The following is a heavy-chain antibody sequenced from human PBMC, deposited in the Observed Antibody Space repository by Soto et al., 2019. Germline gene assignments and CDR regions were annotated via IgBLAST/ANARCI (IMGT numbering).Heavy chain of an antibody. CDR3: ASSRDGYNQYYFDY. CDR2: IIPIFGTA. D-gene: IGHD5-12*01. Sequence: GASVKVSCKASGGTFSSYAISWVRQAPGQGLEWMGGIIPIFGTANYAQKFQGRVMITADESTSTAYMELSSLRSEDTAVYYCASSRDGYNQYYFDYWGQGTLVTVSS. J-gene: IGHJ4*02. CDR1: GGTFSSYA. V-gene: IGHV1-69*13.